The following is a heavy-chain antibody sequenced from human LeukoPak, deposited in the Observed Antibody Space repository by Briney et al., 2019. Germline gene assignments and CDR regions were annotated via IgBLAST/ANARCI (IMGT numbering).Heavy chain of an antibody. CDR1: GGSISSSSYY. CDR2: IYYSGST. Sequence: SETLSLTCTVSGGSISSSSYYWGWIRQPPGKGLEWIGSIYYSGSTYYNPSLKSRVTISVDTSKNQFSLKLSSVTAADTAVYYCARRRTDSSGYWVYFDYWGQGTLVTVSS. V-gene: IGHV4-39*01. J-gene: IGHJ4*02. D-gene: IGHD3-22*01. CDR3: ARRRTDSSGYWVYFDY.